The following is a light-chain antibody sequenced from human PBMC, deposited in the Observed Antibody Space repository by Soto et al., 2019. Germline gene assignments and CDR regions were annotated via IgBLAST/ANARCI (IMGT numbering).Light chain of an antibody. CDR3: HQYGFSPAT. CDR2: GVS. Sequence: EIVLTQSPGTLSLSPGERASLSCRASQSVNSGYIAWYRQKPGQAPNLLIFGVSTRATGIPDRFRGSGSGTDFTLTISRLEPEDFAVDFCHQYGFSPATFGQGTKVEVK. V-gene: IGKV3-20*01. J-gene: IGKJ1*01. CDR1: QSVNSGY.